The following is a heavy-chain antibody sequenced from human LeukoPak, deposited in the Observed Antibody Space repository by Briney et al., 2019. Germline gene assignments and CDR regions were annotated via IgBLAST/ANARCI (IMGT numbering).Heavy chain of an antibody. CDR1: GGSISSGGYY. V-gene: IGHV4-31*03. Sequence: SQTLSLTCTVSGGSISSGGYYWSWIRQHPGKGLEWIGYIYYSGSTYYNPSLKSRVAISVDTSKNQFSLKLSSVTASDTAVYYCARGAKRDYFDYWGQGTLVTVSP. CDR2: IYYSGST. CDR3: ARGAKRDYFDY. J-gene: IGHJ4*02.